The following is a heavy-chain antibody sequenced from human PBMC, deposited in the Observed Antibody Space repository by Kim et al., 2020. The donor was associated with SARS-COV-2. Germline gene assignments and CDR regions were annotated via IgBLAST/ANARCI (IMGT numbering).Heavy chain of an antibody. V-gene: IGHV3-23*01. CDR3: EASDY. CDR2: ISDSGVRT. J-gene: IGHJ4*02. Sequence: ISDSGVRTPYAASVKGRFTISRDNSKSTLFLQMNSLRAEDTAVYYCEASDYWGQGSLVTVSS.